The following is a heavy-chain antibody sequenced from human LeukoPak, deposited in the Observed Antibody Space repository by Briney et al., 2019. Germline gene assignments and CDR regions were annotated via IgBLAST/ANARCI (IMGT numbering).Heavy chain of an antibody. V-gene: IGHV1-2*02. CDR2: INPSGGGT. J-gene: IGHJ4*02. Sequence: ASVKVYCKASGYTFTGYYMHWVRQAPGQGLEWMGWINPSGGGTNYAQKFQGRVTMTRDTSISTAYMELSRLRSDDTAVYYCARRPYSSSGYFDYWGQGTLVTVSS. D-gene: IGHD6-6*01. CDR1: GYTFTGYY. CDR3: ARRPYSSSGYFDY.